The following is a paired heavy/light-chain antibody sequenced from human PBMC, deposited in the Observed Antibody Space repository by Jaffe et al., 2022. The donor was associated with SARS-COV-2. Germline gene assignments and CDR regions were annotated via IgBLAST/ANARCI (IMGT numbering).Light chain of an antibody. J-gene: IGLJ3*02. Sequence: QSALTQPRSVSGSPGQSVTLSCTGTSSDVGGYDYVSWYQHHPGKAPKLILYDVSKRPSGVPDRFSGAKSGNTASLTISGLHADDEAAYYCCSFAGSNNLLFGGGTRLTVL. V-gene: IGLV2-11*01. CDR2: DVS. CDR1: SSDVGGYDY. CDR3: CSFAGSNNLL.
Heavy chain of an antibody. CDR3: ARADDEWMLRLDS. D-gene: IGHD2-8*01. J-gene: IGHJ4*02. CDR2: TYYRSNWYS. V-gene: IGHV6-1*01. CDR1: GDSVSSNSAG. Sequence: QVQLQQSGPGLVKPSQTLSLTCAVSGDSVSSNSAGWNWIRQSPSRGLEWLGRTYYRSNWYSDYADSVKGRINISPETSKNQFSLQLNSVTPEDTAVYYCARADDEWMLRLDSWGQGTLVTVSS.